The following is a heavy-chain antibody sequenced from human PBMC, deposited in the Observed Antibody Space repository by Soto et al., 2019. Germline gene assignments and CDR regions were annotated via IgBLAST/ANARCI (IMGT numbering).Heavy chain of an antibody. D-gene: IGHD3-22*01. CDR1: GGSISSGDYY. Sequence: SETLSLTCTVSGGSISSGDYYWSWIRQPPGKGLEWIGYIYYSGSTYYNPSLKSRVTISVDTSKNQFSLKLSSVTAADTAVYYCARDGFGRHYDSSGINNWFDPWGQGNLVTVSS. V-gene: IGHV4-30-4*01. CDR2: IYYSGST. CDR3: ARDGFGRHYDSSGINNWFDP. J-gene: IGHJ5*02.